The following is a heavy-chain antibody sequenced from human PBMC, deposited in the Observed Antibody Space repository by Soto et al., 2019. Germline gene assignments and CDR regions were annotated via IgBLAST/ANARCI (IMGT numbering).Heavy chain of an antibody. Sequence: GASVKFSCETSGYTFSTSVISWVRQAPGQGLEWLGWIRPDNGNTKSAQRLQGRVTLTTDTSASTAYMELRSLTSDDTAMYYCARDTESNRYNDWGQGTLVTVPS. J-gene: IGHJ1*01. CDR3: ARDTESNRYND. V-gene: IGHV1-18*01. CDR2: IRPDNGNT. D-gene: IGHD1-20*01. CDR1: GYTFSTSV.